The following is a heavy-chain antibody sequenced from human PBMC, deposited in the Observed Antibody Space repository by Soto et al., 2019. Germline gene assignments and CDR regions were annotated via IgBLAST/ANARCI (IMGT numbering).Heavy chain of an antibody. CDR3: AVFGVVPQEKRAFDI. V-gene: IGHV6-1*01. Sequence: SQTLSLTCAISGDSVSSNSAAWNWIRQSPSRGLEWLGRTYYRSKWYNDYAVSVKSRITVNPDTSKNQFSLQLNSVTPEDTAVYYCAVFGVVPQEKRAFDIWGQGTMVTVSS. CDR1: GDSVSSNSAA. CDR2: TYYRSKWYN. D-gene: IGHD3-3*01. J-gene: IGHJ3*02.